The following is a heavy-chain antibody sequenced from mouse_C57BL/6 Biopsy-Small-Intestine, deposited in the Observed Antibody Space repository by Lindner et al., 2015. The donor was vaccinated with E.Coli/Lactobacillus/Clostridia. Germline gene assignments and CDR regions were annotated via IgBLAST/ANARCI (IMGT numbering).Heavy chain of an antibody. J-gene: IGHJ4*01. D-gene: IGHD6-1*01. CDR2: FDPEDGET. CDR1: GYTLTELS. V-gene: IGHV1-18*01. Sequence: SVKVSCKVSGYTLTELSMHWVRQAPGKGLEWMGGFDPEDGETIYAQKFQGRVTMTEDTSTDTAYMELSSLRSEDTAVYYCATDRQQLFRPIGCFDYWGQGTLVTVSS. CDR3: ATDRQQLFRPIGCFDY.